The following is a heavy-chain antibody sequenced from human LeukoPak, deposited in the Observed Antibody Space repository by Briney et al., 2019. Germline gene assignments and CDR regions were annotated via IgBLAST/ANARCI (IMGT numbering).Heavy chain of an antibody. V-gene: IGHV4-59*11. D-gene: IGHD1-14*01. CDR3: AREGKLFRTDAFDI. Sequence: PSETLSLTCTVSGASISGHYWSWIRQPPGKGLEWIGYIYYSGSTNYNPSLKSRVTISVDTSKNQFSLKLSSVTAADTAVYYCAREGKLFRTDAFDIWGQGTMVTVSS. CDR2: IYYSGST. CDR1: GASISGHY. J-gene: IGHJ3*02.